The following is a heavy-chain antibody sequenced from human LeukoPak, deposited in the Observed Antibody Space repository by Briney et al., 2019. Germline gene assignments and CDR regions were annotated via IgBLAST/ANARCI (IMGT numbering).Heavy chain of an antibody. CDR3: ARGPNYYDSSGYPGN. CDR1: GGTFSSYA. J-gene: IGHJ4*02. D-gene: IGHD3-22*01. Sequence: ASVKVSCKASGGTFSSYAISWVRQAPGQGLEWMGIINPSGGSTSYAQKFQGRVTMTRDTSTSTVYMELSSLRSEDTAVYYCARGPNYYDSSGYPGNWGQGTLVTVSS. V-gene: IGHV1-46*01. CDR2: INPSGGST.